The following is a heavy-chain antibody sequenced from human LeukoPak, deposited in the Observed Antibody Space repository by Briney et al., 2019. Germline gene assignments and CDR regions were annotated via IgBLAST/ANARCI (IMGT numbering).Heavy chain of an antibody. CDR1: GYTFTSQG. J-gene: IGHJ4*02. CDR2: ISPYNGNT. D-gene: IGHD3-3*02. V-gene: IGHV1-18*01. CDR3: AREWSHFGDY. Sequence: ASVKVSCKTSGYTFTSQGIYWVRQAPGQGLEYMGWISPYNGNTNYAQKLQGRVFMTTDTSTNTAYMELRSLGSDDTAVYYCAREWSHFGDYWGQGALATVSS.